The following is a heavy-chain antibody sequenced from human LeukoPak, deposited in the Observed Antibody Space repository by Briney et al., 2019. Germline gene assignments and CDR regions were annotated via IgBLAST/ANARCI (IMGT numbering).Heavy chain of an antibody. V-gene: IGHV4-34*01. CDR3: ARLSSWVDY. J-gene: IGHJ4*02. D-gene: IGHD6-13*01. CDR1: GGSFSGYY. Sequence: SETLSLTCAVYGGSFSGYYWSWIRQPPGKGLEWIGEINHSGSTYYNPSLKSRVTISVDTSKNQFSLKLSSVTAADTAVYYCARLSSWVDYWGQGTLVTVSS. CDR2: INHSGST.